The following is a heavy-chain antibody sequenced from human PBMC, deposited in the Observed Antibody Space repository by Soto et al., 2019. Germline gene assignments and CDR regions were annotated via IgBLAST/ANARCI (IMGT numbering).Heavy chain of an antibody. J-gene: IGHJ4*02. V-gene: IGHV3-43*02. D-gene: IGHD3-10*01. CDR1: GFTFDDYA. CDR3: AKDIARITMVRGVRGDY. Sequence: GGSLRLSCAASGFTFDDYAMHWVRQAPGKGLEWVSLISGDGGSTYYADSVKGRFTISRDNSKNSLYLQMNSLRTEDTALYYCAKDIARITMVRGVRGDYWGQGTLVPVSS. CDR2: ISGDGGST.